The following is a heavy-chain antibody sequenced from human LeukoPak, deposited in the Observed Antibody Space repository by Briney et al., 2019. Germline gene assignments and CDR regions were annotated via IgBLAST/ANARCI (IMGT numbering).Heavy chain of an antibody. J-gene: IGHJ6*03. D-gene: IGHD5-18*01. CDR2: IIPVFGTA. V-gene: IGHV1-69*06. Sequence: GASVKVSCKASVGSFSSYAISWVRQAPGQGLEWMGRIIPVFGTANYAQKFQERVTITADTVSNTAYLEVTSLTSDDTALYFCANQGAARQDYYMYVWGNGTAVTVSS. CDR3: ANQGAARQDYYMYV. CDR1: VGSFSSYA.